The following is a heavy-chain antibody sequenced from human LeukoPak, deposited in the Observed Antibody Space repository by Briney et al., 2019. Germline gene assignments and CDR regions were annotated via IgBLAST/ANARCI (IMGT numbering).Heavy chain of an antibody. J-gene: IGHJ5*02. Sequence: ASVKVSCKASGYTFTNYAIHWMRQAPGQGLEWMGWINADNGNTKYSQKFQGRVTITRDTSASTAYMELSSLRSEDTAVYYCARDRRVVAATRERANWFDPWGQGTLVTVSS. CDR2: INADNGNT. CDR1: GYTFTNYA. D-gene: IGHD2-15*01. V-gene: IGHV1-3*01. CDR3: ARDRRVVAATRERANWFDP.